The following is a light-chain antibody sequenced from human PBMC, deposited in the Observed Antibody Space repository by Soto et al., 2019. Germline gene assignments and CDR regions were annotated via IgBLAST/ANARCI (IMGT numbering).Light chain of an antibody. V-gene: IGKV1-39*01. J-gene: IGKJ2*01. CDR3: QQSYSAPYT. CDR1: QNISSF. CDR2: AAS. Sequence: DIQMTQSPSSLSASVGDRVTITCRASQNISSFLNWYQQKPGKAPNFLIYAASSLQSGVPSRFRGSGSGTDFTLTISSLQPEDFAAYFCQQSYSAPYTFGQGTKLEIK.